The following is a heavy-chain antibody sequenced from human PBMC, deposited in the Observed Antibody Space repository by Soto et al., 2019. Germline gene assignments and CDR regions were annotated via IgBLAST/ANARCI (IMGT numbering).Heavy chain of an antibody. D-gene: IGHD6-19*01. CDR1: GFTVSNNY. CDR2: LYYGGST. Sequence: EVQLVESGGDLVQPGGSLRLSCAAFGFTVSNNYMSWVRQAPGKGLEWVSVLYYGGSTYYADSVKGRFTISRDNAKNTLYLQMNGLRAEDTAVYYCARGLAIYLGLGAFDIWGQGTMVTVSS. J-gene: IGHJ3*02. CDR3: ARGLAIYLGLGAFDI. V-gene: IGHV3-66*01.